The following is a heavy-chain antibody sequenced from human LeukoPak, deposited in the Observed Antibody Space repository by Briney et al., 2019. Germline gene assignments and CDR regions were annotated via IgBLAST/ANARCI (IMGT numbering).Heavy chain of an antibody. V-gene: IGHV3-23*01. CDR2: ISGSGASR. CDR1: GFTFSSYA. Sequence: HTGGSLRLSCAASGFTFSSYAMSWVRQAPGKGLEWVSGISGSGASRYDADSVKGRVTISRDNSKNTLYLQMNSLRAEDTAVYYCAQEGFSGADDHWGQGTLVTVSS. J-gene: IGHJ5*02. D-gene: IGHD7-27*01. CDR3: AQEGFSGADDH.